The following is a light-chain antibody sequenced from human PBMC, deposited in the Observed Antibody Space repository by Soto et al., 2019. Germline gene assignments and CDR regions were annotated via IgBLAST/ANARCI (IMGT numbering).Light chain of an antibody. Sequence: EIVLTQSPAILSMSPGERATLSCRASQSVSSYFAWYQQKPGQAPRLLIYDASNRATVVPARFSGSESVTDFTLTIRSLEPADFAVYYCQQRRYWPVTFGQGTKVQCK. J-gene: IGKJ1*01. CDR2: DAS. CDR3: QQRRYWPVT. CDR1: QSVSSY. V-gene: IGKV3-11*01.